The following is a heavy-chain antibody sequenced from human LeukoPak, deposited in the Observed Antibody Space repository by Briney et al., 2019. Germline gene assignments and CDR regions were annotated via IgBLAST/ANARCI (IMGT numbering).Heavy chain of an antibody. CDR2: IWYDGSNK. V-gene: IGHV3-33*08. CDR1: GFTFSSYS. D-gene: IGHD6-19*01. CDR3: AKSVGGTGDPVDY. J-gene: IGHJ4*02. Sequence: PGGSLRLSCAASGFTFSSYSMTWVRQAPGKGLEWVAVIWYDGSNKYYADSVKGRFTISRDNSKNTLYLQMNSLRAEDTAVYYCAKSVGGTGDPVDYWGQGTLVIVSA.